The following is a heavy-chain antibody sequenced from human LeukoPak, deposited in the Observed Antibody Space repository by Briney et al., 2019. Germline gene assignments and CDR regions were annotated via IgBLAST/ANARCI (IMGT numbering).Heavy chain of an antibody. CDR3: ARDLLYSSGTYGMDV. CDR1: GYTFTGYY. D-gene: IGHD6-19*01. Sequence: ASVKVSCKASGYTFTGYYMHWVRQAPGQGLEWMGWINPNSGGTNYAQKFQGWVTMTRDTSISTAYMELSRLRSDDTAVYYCARDLLYSSGTYGMDVWGQGTTVTVSS. CDR2: INPNSGGT. J-gene: IGHJ6*02. V-gene: IGHV1-2*04.